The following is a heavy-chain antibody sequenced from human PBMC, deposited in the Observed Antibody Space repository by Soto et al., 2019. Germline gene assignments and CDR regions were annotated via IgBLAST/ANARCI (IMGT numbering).Heavy chain of an antibody. CDR1: GASISSYF. Sequence: SETLSLTCTVSGASISSYFWSWIRQPPGKGLEWIGNIYYSGSTNYNPSLKSRVTISVDTSKNQFSLKLSSVTAADTAVYYCAREMGYCISTSCHNWFDPWGQGTLVTVSS. J-gene: IGHJ5*02. V-gene: IGHV4-59*01. CDR2: IYYSGST. CDR3: AREMGYCISTSCHNWFDP. D-gene: IGHD2-2*01.